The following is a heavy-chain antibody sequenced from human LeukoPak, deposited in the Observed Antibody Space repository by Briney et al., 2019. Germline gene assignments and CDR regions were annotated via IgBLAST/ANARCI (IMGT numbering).Heavy chain of an antibody. CDR2: IYTRGST. Sequence: PSETLSLTCTVSGGSISSYYWSWIRQPAGKGLEWIGRIYTRGSTNYNPSLKSRVTMSVDTSKNQFSLKLSSVTAADTAVYYCARGRLYGSGSINAFEIWGQGTMVTVSS. J-gene: IGHJ3*02. CDR3: ARGRLYGSGSINAFEI. V-gene: IGHV4-4*07. CDR1: GGSISSYY. D-gene: IGHD3-10*01.